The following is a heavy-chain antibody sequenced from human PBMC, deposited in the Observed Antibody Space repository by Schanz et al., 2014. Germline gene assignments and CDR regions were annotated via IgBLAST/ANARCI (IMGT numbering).Heavy chain of an antibody. Sequence: QVQLVQSGAEVKKLGASVKVSCKASGYTFTDYYMHWVRQAPGQGLEWMGRINPNSGGTNYAQKXXGXVTMTRDTSISTXXXXMSRLISDXXXXXXXXXEMLDIVATMDDDAFDIWGQGTMVTVSS. CDR1: GYTFTDYY. CDR2: INPNSGGT. V-gene: IGHV1-2*05. D-gene: IGHD5-12*01. J-gene: IGHJ3*02. CDR3: XXEMLDIVATMDDDAFDI.